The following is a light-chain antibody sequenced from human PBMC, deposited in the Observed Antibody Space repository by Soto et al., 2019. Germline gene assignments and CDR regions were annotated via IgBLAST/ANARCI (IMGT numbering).Light chain of an antibody. CDR2: EVN. CDR1: SSDVGGYNF. V-gene: IGLV2-8*01. J-gene: IGLJ2*01. CDR3: SSYAGGNNLL. Sequence: QSALTQPPSASGSPGQSVTISCTGTSSDVGGYNFVSWYQQHPGKAPKLMIYEVNKRPSGVPDRFSGSKSGSTASLTVSGLQAEDEADYYCSSYAGGNNLLFGGGTKLT.